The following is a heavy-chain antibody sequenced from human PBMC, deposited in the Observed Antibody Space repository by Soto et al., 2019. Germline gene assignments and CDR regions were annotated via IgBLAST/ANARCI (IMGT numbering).Heavy chain of an antibody. D-gene: IGHD3-3*01. Sequence: PSETLSLTCAVYGVTFSGYYWSWIRQPTGKGLEWIGEINHSGSTNYNPSLKSRVTISVDTSKNQFSLKLSSVTAADTAVYYCARGLYYDFWSGYYFLTGYYMDVWGKGTTVTVSS. CDR2: INHSGST. V-gene: IGHV4-34*01. CDR3: ARGLYYDFWSGYYFLTGYYMDV. CDR1: GVTFSGYY. J-gene: IGHJ6*03.